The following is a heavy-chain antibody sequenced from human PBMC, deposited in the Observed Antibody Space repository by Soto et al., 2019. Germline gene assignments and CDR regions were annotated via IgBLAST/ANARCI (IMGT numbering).Heavy chain of an antibody. Sequence: GTTLVHRPQTLTLTCTVSGFSLTTSLVGVGWIRQPPGKALEWLALIYWDDDKRYSPSLKTRLTITKDTSKNQVVLTMTNVDPEDTATYYCGHRRPVADFRSDRVDVWGQGTTVTVSS. J-gene: IGHJ6*02. D-gene: IGHD3-3*01. CDR2: IYWDDDK. CDR1: GFSLTTSLVG. CDR3: GHRRPVADFRSDRVDV. V-gene: IGHV2-5*02.